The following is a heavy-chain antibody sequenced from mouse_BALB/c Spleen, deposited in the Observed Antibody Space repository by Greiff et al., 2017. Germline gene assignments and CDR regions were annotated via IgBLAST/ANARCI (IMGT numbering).Heavy chain of an antibody. CDR2: IDPENGDT. CDR3: NAWSGNYFY. D-gene: IGHD2-1*01. V-gene: IGHV14-4*02. CDR1: GFNIKDYY. J-gene: IGHJ3*01. Sequence: EVQVVESGAELVRSGASVKLSCTASGFNIKDYYMHWVKQRPEQGLEWIGWIDPENGDTEYAPKFQGKATMTADTSSNTAYLQLSSLTSEDTAVYYCNAWSGNYFYWGQGTLVTVSA.